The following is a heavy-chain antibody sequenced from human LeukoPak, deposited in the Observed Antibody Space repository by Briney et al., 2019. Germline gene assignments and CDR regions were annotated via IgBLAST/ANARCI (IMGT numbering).Heavy chain of an antibody. V-gene: IGHV1-2*02. Sequence: AASLKVSCKASGYTFTGYDMHWVRQAPGQGLEWLGWINPNSGGTNYAQKFQGRVTMTRDTSISTAYMELSRLRSDDTAVYYCARLDYYDSSAYYGGEGFDYWGQGTLVPVSS. CDR2: INPNSGGT. CDR1: GYTFTGYD. D-gene: IGHD3-22*01. CDR3: ARLDYYDSSAYYGGEGFDY. J-gene: IGHJ4*02.